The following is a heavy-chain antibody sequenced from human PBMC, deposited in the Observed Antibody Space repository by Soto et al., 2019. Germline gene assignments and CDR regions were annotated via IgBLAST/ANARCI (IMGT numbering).Heavy chain of an antibody. J-gene: IGHJ5*02. V-gene: IGHV4-59*08. CDR1: GGSISSYY. D-gene: IGHD3-3*01. CDR3: ARRCYDFWSGHRGGWFDP. Sequence: SEILSLTCTVSGGSISSYYWSWIRQPPGKGLEWIGYIYYSGSTNYNPSLKSRVTISVDTSKNQFSLKLSSVTAADTAVYYCARRCYDFWSGHRGGWFDPWGQGTLVTVSS. CDR2: IYYSGST.